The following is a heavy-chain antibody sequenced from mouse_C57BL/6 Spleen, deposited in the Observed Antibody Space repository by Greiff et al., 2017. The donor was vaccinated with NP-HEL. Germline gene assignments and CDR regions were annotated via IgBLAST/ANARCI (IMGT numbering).Heavy chain of an antibody. Sequence: QVHVKQSGAELVRPGASVKLSCKASGYTFTDYYINWVKQRPGQGLEWIARIYPGSGNTYYNEKFKGKATLTAEKSSSTAYMQLSSLTSEDSAVYFCARGWQLRLRYYFDYWGQGTTLTVSS. CDR3: ARGWQLRLRYYFDY. D-gene: IGHD3-2*02. J-gene: IGHJ2*01. CDR1: GYTFTDYY. V-gene: IGHV1-76*01. CDR2: IYPGSGNT.